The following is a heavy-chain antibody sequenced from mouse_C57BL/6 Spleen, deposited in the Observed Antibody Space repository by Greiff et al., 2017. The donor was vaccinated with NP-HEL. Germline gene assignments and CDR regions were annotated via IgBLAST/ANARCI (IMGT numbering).Heavy chain of an antibody. J-gene: IGHJ2*01. D-gene: IGHD4-1*02. CDR3: ASQLGHHYFDY. CDR2: IWSGGST. Sequence: VKLMESGPGLVQPSQSLSITCTVSGFSLTSYGVHWVRQSPGKGLEWLGVIWSGGSTDYNAAFISRLSISKDNSKSQVFFKMNSLQADDTAIYSCASQLGHHYFDYWGQGTTLTVSS. V-gene: IGHV2-2*01. CDR1: GFSLTSYG.